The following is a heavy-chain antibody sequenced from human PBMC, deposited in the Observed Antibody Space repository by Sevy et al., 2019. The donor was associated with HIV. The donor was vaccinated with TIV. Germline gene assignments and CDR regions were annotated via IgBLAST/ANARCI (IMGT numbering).Heavy chain of an antibody. CDR3: ARSLVRADYYYYYAMDV. CDR2: ISSAGTT. Sequence: GSLRLSCAASGFTVSSNYMSWVRQAPGKGLEWVSVISSAGTTYYADSVKGRFTISRDNSKNTLYLQMNSLRAEDTAVYYCARSLVRADYYYYYAMDVWGQGTTVTVSS. J-gene: IGHJ6*02. CDR1: GFTVSSNY. D-gene: IGHD3-10*01. V-gene: IGHV3-53*01.